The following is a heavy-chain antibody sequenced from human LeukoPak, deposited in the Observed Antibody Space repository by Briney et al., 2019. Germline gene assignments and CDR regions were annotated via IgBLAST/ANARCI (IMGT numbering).Heavy chain of an antibody. CDR1: GGFNSPYS. Sequence: PSETLSLTCTVSGGFNSPYSGNWIRQSAGKGLEWIGRVYTSGSTNYNPSLKSRVTLSIDTSKNQFSLMLNSVTAADTAVYYCARRTDSRSYNNFDYWGQGTLVTVSS. D-gene: IGHD1-26*01. J-gene: IGHJ4*02. V-gene: IGHV4-4*07. CDR2: VYTSGST. CDR3: ARRTDSRSYNNFDY.